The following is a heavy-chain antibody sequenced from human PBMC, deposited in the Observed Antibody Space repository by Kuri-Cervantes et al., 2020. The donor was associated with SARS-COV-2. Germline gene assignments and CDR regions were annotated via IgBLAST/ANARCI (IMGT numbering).Heavy chain of an antibody. D-gene: IGHD3-3*01. CDR3: ARDQLSFTIFGVVITYFDY. CDR2: ISTYNGNT. V-gene: IGHV1-18*01. Sequence: ASVKVSCKASGYTFTTYGISWVRQAPGRGLEWMGWISTYNGNTNYAQILQGRVTMTTDTSTSAAYMELRSLRSFDTAVYYCARDQLSFTIFGVVITYFDYWGQGTLVTVSS. CDR1: GYTFTTYG. J-gene: IGHJ4*02.